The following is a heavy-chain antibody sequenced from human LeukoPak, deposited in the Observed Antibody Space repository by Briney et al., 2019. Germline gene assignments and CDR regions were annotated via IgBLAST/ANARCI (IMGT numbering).Heavy chain of an antibody. CDR3: ARGTRGVNSPYFDY. CDR1: GYTFTSYG. V-gene: IGHV1-18*01. CDR2: ISAYNGNT. D-gene: IGHD4-23*01. Sequence: ASVKVSCKASGYTFTSYGISWVRQTPGQGLEWMGWISAYNGNTNCAQKLQGRVTMTTDTSTSTAYMELRSLRSDDTAVYYCARGTRGVNSPYFDYRGQGTLVTVSS. J-gene: IGHJ4*02.